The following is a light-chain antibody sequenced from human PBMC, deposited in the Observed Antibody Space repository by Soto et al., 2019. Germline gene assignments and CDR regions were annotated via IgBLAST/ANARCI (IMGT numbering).Light chain of an antibody. J-gene: IGKJ2*01. CDR2: AAY. CDR3: LQDFNYPYT. Sequence: EIVLTQSPDTLSLSPGERATISCRASQSVPNNYLAWYLQKPGQAPKVLIYAAYNRATGIPDRFSGSGSGTDFTLTISSLQPEDFATYYCLQDFNYPYTFGQGTRLEVK. V-gene: IGKV3-20*01. CDR1: QSVPNNY.